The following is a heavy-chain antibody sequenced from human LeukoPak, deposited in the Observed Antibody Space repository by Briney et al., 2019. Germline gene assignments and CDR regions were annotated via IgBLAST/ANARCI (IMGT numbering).Heavy chain of an antibody. CDR2: IIPGFETK. CDR3: ARSGRGEYQLLSPFDA. J-gene: IGHJ3*01. CDR1: GVTFVGYA. D-gene: IGHD2-2*01. Sequence: GASVKVSCRASGVTFVGYAINWVRQAPGQGPEWMGGIIPGFETKGYPPKFQGRVTISADESTSTAYMDLSGLTSEDTAVYFCARSGRGEYQLLSPFDAWGQGTLVTVS. V-gene: IGHV1-69*13.